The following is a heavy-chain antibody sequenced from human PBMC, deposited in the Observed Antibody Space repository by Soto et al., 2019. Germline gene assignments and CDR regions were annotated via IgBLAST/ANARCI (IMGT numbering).Heavy chain of an antibody. Sequence: SETLSLTCAVSGGSISSYYWSWIRQTAGKGLEWIGRIYPSGNTNYNPSLKSRVTMSIDTSKNQLSLKLRSVAAADTAVYFCAGDEGYYYSGVDVWGQGTAVTVSS. V-gene: IGHV4-4*07. CDR1: GGSISSYY. J-gene: IGHJ6*02. CDR3: AGDEGYYYSGVDV. CDR2: IYPSGNT.